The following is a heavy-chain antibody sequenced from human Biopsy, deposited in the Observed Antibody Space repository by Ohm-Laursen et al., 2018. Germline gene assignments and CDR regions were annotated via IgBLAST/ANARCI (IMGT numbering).Heavy chain of an antibody. Sequence: VATVKISCKPSGYTFTDYYVHWVRQAPGHGLEWVGWIDTINGGARYAQKFQGRVTMTRDTSISTAYMELSRLTSDDTAVYYCARERDPWGQGTLVTVPS. CDR2: IDTINGGA. CDR3: ARERDP. V-gene: IGHV1-2*02. J-gene: IGHJ5*02. CDR1: GYTFTDYY.